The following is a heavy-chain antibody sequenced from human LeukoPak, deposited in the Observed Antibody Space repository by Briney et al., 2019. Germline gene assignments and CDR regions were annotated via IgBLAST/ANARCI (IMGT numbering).Heavy chain of an antibody. CDR1: GFTFSSHW. J-gene: IGHJ4*02. CDR2: IKEDGSKK. CDR3: ARPLRSGYYLAFDY. D-gene: IGHD3-22*01. V-gene: IGHV3-7*03. Sequence: GGSLRLSCAASGFTFSSHWMTWVRQAPGKGLEWVANIKEDGSKKNYVDSVKGRFTISRDNAKNSLYLQIDSLRVEDTAVYYCARPLRSGYYLAFDYWGQGTLVTVSS.